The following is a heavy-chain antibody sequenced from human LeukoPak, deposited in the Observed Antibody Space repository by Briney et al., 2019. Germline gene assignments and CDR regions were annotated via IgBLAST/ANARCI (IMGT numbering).Heavy chain of an antibody. J-gene: IGHJ4*02. V-gene: IGHV1-69*05. CDR1: GRTFSSYA. D-gene: IGHD1-1*01. CDR3: ARGPELERFDY. CDR2: IIPIFGTT. Sequence: GASVKVSCTASGRTFSSYAISWVRQAPGQGLEWMGGIIPIFGTTNYAQKFQGRVTIITDESTSTAYMELSSLRSEDKVVYYCARGPELERFDYWGQGTLVTVSS.